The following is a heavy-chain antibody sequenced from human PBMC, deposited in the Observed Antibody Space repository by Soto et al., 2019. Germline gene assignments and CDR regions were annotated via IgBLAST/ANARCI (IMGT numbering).Heavy chain of an antibody. V-gene: IGHV1-2*02. D-gene: IGHD6-6*01. CDR3: PRVYGKTIAARPVWFDP. Sequence: GXPVKVACTASGYPFTDSYIHWVRQAPGQGLEWMGWINPNSGGTNYTQKFQGRVTMTRDTSISTAYMELSRLRSDDTAVYYCPRVYGKTIAARPVWFDPWGQGTLVTVSS. CDR1: GYPFTDSY. J-gene: IGHJ5*02. CDR2: INPNSGGT.